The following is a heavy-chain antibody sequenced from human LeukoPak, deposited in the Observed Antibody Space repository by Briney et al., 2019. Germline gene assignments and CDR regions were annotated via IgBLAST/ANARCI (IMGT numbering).Heavy chain of an antibody. V-gene: IGHV3-23*01. CDR3: AKFVGTTALTDSDY. J-gene: IGHJ4*02. CDR1: GFTFSSYG. CDR2: ISSNSGST. Sequence: GGSLSLSCAASGFTFSSYGMSWVRQAPGKGLEWVPTISSNSGSTYHADSVKGRFTISRDNSKNTLYLQMNSLRAEDTAIYYCAKFVGTTALTDSDYWGQGTLVTVSS. D-gene: IGHD1/OR15-1a*01.